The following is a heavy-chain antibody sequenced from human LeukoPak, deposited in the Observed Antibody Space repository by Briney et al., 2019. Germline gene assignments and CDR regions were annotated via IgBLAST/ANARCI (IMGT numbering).Heavy chain of an antibody. Sequence: ASVKVSCKASGYTFTNFEVNWVRQAAGQGLEWMGWMNPNSGNSGFAQKFQGRVTITSDNSISTAYMEVSGLTPDDTAVYFCARVAPQWLAPIDYWGHGTLVIVSS. CDR3: ARVAPQWLAPIDY. D-gene: IGHD6-19*01. V-gene: IGHV1-8*03. CDR2: MNPNSGNS. J-gene: IGHJ4*03. CDR1: GYTFTNFE.